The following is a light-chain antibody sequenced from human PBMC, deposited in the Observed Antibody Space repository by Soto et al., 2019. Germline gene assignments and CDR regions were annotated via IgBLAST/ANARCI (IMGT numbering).Light chain of an antibody. V-gene: IGKV1-5*03. CDR2: KAS. CDR3: QHYNSYSEA. Sequence: DIQMTQSPSTLSASVGDRVSINCRVSQSISAWLAWYQQKPGKAPRLLIYKASTLEIGVPSRFSGSGSGTEFTLTISSLQPDDVATYYCQHYNSYSEAFGQGTKVDIK. J-gene: IGKJ1*01. CDR1: QSISAW.